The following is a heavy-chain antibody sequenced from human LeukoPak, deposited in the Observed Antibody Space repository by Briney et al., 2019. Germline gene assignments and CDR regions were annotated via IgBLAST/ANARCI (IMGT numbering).Heavy chain of an antibody. D-gene: IGHD3-3*01. CDR2: ISGSGGST. CDR1: GFTFSSYS. Sequence: GGSLRLSCAASGFTFSSYSMTWVRQAPGKGLEWVSAISGSGGSTYYADSVKGRFTISRDNSKNTLYLQMNSLRAEDTAVYYCATFYDFWSGYIDYWGQGTLVTVSS. V-gene: IGHV3-23*01. CDR3: ATFYDFWSGYIDY. J-gene: IGHJ4*02.